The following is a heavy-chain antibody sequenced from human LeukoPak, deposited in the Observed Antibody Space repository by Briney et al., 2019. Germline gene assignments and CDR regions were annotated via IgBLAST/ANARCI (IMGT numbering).Heavy chain of an antibody. CDR3: ARYGSGKNFDY. CDR1: GFTFSNYG. CDR2: IWYDGSQK. V-gene: IGHV3-33*01. Sequence: PGRSLRLSCAPSGFTFSNYGIHWVRQAPGKGLEWVAVIWYDGSQKYYADSVKGRFTISRDNSKNTLFLQMNSLRAEDTAVYYCARYGSGKNFDYWGQGTLVTVSS. D-gene: IGHD3-10*01. J-gene: IGHJ4*02.